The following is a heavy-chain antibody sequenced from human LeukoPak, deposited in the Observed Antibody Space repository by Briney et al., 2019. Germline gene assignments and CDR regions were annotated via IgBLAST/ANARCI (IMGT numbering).Heavy chain of an antibody. CDR3: ARGYYDNSGYSNPFDY. J-gene: IGHJ4*02. D-gene: IGHD3-22*01. CDR2: VHHSGST. CDR1: GGSISSLY. V-gene: IGHV4-59*11. Sequence: SETLSLTCTVSGGSISSLYWSWLRQPPGKGLEWVGYVHHSGSTNYNPSLKSRVTISIDTSKNQFSLKLSPVTAADTAVYYCARGYYDNSGYSNPFDYWGQGTLVTVSS.